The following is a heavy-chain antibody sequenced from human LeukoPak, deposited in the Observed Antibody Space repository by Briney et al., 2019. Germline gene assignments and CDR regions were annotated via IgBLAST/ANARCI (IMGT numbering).Heavy chain of an antibody. Sequence: GGSLRLSCVASGFTFSNYAMTWVRQAPGKGLERVSKIGGSGGDTYYADSVKGRFTISRDNFKNTLYLQMNSLRAEDTALYYCADWNYVHYWGQGTLVTVSS. D-gene: IGHD1-7*01. J-gene: IGHJ4*02. V-gene: IGHV3-23*01. CDR3: ADWNYVHY. CDR1: GFTFSNYA. CDR2: IGGSGGDT.